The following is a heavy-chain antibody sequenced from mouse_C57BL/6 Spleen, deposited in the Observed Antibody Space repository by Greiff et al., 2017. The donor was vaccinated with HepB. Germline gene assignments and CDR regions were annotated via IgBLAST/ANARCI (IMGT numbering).Heavy chain of an antibody. D-gene: IGHD3-2*02. Sequence: QVQLQQPGAELVRPGSSVKLSCKASGYTFTSYWMHWVKQRPIQGLEWIGNIDPSDSETHYNQKFKDKATLTVDKSSSTDYMQLSRLTSEDSAVYYCARGTAQATAWFAYWGQGTLVTVSA. CDR1: GYTFTSYW. CDR3: ARGTAQATAWFAY. J-gene: IGHJ3*01. CDR2: IDPSDSET. V-gene: IGHV1-52*01.